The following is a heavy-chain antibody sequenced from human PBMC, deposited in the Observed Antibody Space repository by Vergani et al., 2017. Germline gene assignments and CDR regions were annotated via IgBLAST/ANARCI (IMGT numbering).Heavy chain of an antibody. CDR2: IYYSGST. J-gene: IGHJ2*01. V-gene: IGHV4-59*01. CDR1: GGSISSYY. Sequence: QVQLQESGPGLVKPSETLSLTCTVSGGSISSYYWSWIRQPPGKGLEWIGYIYYSGSTNYNPSLKSRVTISVDTSKNQFSLKLSSVTAADTAVYYCARDNRGSHYDSSGYYRDWYFDLWGRGTLVTVSS. D-gene: IGHD3-22*01. CDR3: ARDNRGSHYDSSGYYRDWYFDL.